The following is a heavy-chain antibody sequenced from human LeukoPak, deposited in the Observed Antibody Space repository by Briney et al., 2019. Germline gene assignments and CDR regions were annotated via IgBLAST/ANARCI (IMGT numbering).Heavy chain of an antibody. CDR1: GGSFSGYY. Sequence: PSETLSLTCAVYGGSFSGYYWSWIRQPHGKGLEWIGEINHSGSTNYNPSLKSRVTISVDASKNQFSLKLSSVTAADTAVYYCARETPIAVAGYYYYYGMDVWGQGTTVTVSS. CDR2: INHSGST. J-gene: IGHJ6*02. V-gene: IGHV4-34*01. D-gene: IGHD6-19*01. CDR3: ARETPIAVAGYYYYYGMDV.